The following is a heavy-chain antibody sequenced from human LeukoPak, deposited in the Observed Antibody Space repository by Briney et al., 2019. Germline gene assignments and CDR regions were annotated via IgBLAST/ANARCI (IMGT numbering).Heavy chain of an antibody. CDR3: ARLVAGRFDP. J-gene: IGHJ5*02. Sequence: QPGRSLRLSCAASGFTFSSYVMHWVRQAPGKGLEWVANIKQDGSEEYYVDSVKGRFTISRDNPKNSLYLQMNSLRAEDTAVYYCARLVAGRFDPWGQGTLVTVSS. D-gene: IGHD2-15*01. CDR2: IKQDGSEE. V-gene: IGHV3-7*01. CDR1: GFTFSSYV.